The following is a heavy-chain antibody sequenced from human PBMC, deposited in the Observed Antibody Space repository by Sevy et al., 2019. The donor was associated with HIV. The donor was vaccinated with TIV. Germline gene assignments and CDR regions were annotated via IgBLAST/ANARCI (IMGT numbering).Heavy chain of an antibody. CDR2: ISSNGGST. CDR1: GFTFSSYA. CDR3: VKEKEGSGYSRVPFDY. Sequence: GGSLRLSCSASGFTFSSYAMHWVRQAPGKGLEYVSAISSNGGSTYYADSVKGRFTISRDNSKNTLYLQMSSLGAEDTAVYYCVKEKEGSGYSRVPFDYWGQGTLVTVSS. V-gene: IGHV3-64D*06. D-gene: IGHD6-13*01. J-gene: IGHJ4*02.